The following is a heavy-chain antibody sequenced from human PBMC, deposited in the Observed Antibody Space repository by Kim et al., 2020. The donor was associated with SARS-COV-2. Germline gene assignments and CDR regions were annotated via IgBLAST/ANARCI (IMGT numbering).Heavy chain of an antibody. V-gene: IGHV3-33*01. CDR1: GFTFSSYG. D-gene: IGHD3-3*01. CDR2: IWYDGSNK. CDR3: AREGVFWSGYYTGIGA. J-gene: IGHJ4*02. Sequence: GGSLRLSCAASGFTFSSYGMHWVRQAPGKGLEWVAVIWYDGSNKYYADSVKGRFTISRDNSKNTLYLQMNSLRAEDTAVYYCAREGVFWSGYYTGIGAWGQGTLVTVSS.